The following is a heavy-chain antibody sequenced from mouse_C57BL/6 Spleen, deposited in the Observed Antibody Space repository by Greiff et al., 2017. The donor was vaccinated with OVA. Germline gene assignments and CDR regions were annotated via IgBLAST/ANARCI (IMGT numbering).Heavy chain of an antibody. D-gene: IGHD2-4*01. CDR3: DRIAAYDYGAY. CDR2: IWWDDDK. J-gene: IGHJ3*01. V-gene: IGHV8-8*01. Sequence: QVTLKECGPGILQPSQTLSLTCSFSGFSLSTFGMGVGWIRQPSGKGLEWLAHIWWDDDKYYNPALKSRLTISKDTSKNQVYLKIAKVDTADTDTYDCDRIAAYDYGAYWGQGTLVTVSA. CDR1: GFSLSTFGMG.